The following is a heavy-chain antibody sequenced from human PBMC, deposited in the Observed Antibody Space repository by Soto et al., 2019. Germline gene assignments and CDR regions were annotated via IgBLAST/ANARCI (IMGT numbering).Heavy chain of an antibody. CDR3: ARDNGWFDP. CDR2: MNPSGGSA. V-gene: IGHV1-46*04. J-gene: IGHJ5*02. CDR1: GYSFTSYY. Sequence: QVQLVQSGAEVKKPGASVKVSCKASGYSFTSYYMHWVRQAPGQGLEWVGIMNPSGGSASYAQKLQGRVIMTRDTSTSTDFMELSGLRSEDTAVYYCARDNGWFDPWGQGTLVTVTS.